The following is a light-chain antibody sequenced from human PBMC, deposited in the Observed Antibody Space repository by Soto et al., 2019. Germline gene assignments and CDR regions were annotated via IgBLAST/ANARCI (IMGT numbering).Light chain of an antibody. J-gene: IGLJ2*01. CDR1: SSDIGGYNY. CDR2: DVS. CDR3: NSYTTSGTLV. V-gene: IGLV2-14*01. Sequence: QSALTQPASVSESPGQSITISCTGTSSDIGGYNYVSWYQQHPGKAPKLMIYDVSNRPSGVSNRFSGSKSGNTASLTISGLQAEDEADYYCNSYTTSGTLVFGGGTKVTVL.